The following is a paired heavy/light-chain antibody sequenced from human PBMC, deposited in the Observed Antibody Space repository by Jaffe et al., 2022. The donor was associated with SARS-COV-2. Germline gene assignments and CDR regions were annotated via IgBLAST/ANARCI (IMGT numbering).Heavy chain of an antibody. V-gene: IGHV1-58*01. D-gene: IGHD6-13*01. J-gene: IGHJ4*02. Sequence: QMQLVQSGPEVKQPGASVKVSCKASGFTFGDSTVQWVRQARGQRLEWIGWIVVGTGNTDYAQGFQERVIITRDMSTNTAYMELSSLRSEDTAVYYCGWGSRWYVFDYWGQGTLVTVSS. CDR1: GFTFGDST. CDR3: GWGSRWYVFDY. CDR2: IVVGTGNT.
Light chain of an antibody. J-gene: IGKJ3*01. Sequence: EIVLTQSPGTLSLSPGERATLSCRASQTISSSYLAWFQQKPGQAPRLLISGTSRRATGIPDRFSGSGSGTDFTLTVSRLEPEDFAVYYCQQYSSSPHTFGPGTKVDIK. V-gene: IGKV3-20*01. CDR1: QTISSSY. CDR2: GTS. CDR3: QQYSSSPHT.